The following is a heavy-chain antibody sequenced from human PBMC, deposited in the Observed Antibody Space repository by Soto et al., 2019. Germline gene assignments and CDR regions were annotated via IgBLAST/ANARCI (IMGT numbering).Heavy chain of an antibody. D-gene: IGHD3-10*01. CDR2: ISGSGSGP. J-gene: IGHJ4*02. Sequence: EVLLLESGGGLVQPGGSLRLSCAASGFTFSNYDMGWVRQAPGKGLELVSFISGSGSGPYYADSVKGLFTISRDNAENPLYLKRTGVGVGTRAVYYCGNLKSGGPLASWGQEPLVTFSS. CDR1: GFTFSNYD. CDR3: GNLKSGGPLAS. V-gene: IGHV3-23*01.